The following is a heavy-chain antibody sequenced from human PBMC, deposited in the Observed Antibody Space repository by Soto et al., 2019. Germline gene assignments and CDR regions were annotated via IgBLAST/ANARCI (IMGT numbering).Heavy chain of an antibody. CDR2: ISAYNGNT. CDR3: ARDSPVAGTPYYYYGMDV. J-gene: IGHJ6*02. V-gene: IGHV1-18*01. D-gene: IGHD6-19*01. Sequence: QVQLVQSGAEVKKPGASVKVSCKASGYTFTSYGISWVRQAPGQGLEWMGWISAYNGNTNYAKKLQGRVTMTTDTSTSTAYMELRSLRSDDTAGDYCARDSPVAGTPYYYYGMDVWGQGTTVTVSS. CDR1: GYTFTSYG.